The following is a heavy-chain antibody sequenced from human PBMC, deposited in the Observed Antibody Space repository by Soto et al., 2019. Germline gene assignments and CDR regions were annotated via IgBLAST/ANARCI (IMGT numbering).Heavy chain of an antibody. J-gene: IGHJ6*02. Sequence: TGGSLRLSCEASGFTFSRNAMHWVRQAPGKGLEWVAVISFDGNNQYYTDSVKGRFTISRDNSKNTLDLQMNSLRREDTAVYYCARDREYSGFYYGMDVWGQGTTVTVS. CDR1: GFTFSRNA. CDR3: ARDREYSGFYYGMDV. D-gene: IGHD5-12*01. V-gene: IGHV3-30-3*01. CDR2: ISFDGNNQ.